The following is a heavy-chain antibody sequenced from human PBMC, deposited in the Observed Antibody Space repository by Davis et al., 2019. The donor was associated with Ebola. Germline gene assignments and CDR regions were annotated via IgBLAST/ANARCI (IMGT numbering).Heavy chain of an antibody. Sequence: ASVKVSCKASGYTFTSYGITWVRQAPGQGLEWMGWINPHNGNTNYAQNVQGRVTMTSDTSTSTAYMEVGILRSDDTAVYYCARAQFPTTSDHWGQGTLVTVSS. CDR1: GYTFTSYG. CDR3: ARAQFPTTSDH. J-gene: IGHJ4*02. D-gene: IGHD1-1*01. CDR2: INPHNGNT. V-gene: IGHV1-18*04.